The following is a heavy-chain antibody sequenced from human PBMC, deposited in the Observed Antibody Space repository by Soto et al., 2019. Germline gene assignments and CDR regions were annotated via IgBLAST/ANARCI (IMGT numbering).Heavy chain of an antibody. V-gene: IGHV1-18*01. Sequence: AALQVSCKTSGYAFTEHGSSWFGQAPSQGLEWMGWISPYNGKTNYIQEFQDRVTITTDTSSTTVYMDLRTLKSDDTAIYFCARADYGDTKIYSFDHWGQGTLVTVSS. CDR3: ARADYGDTKIYSFDH. CDR1: GYAFTEHG. D-gene: IGHD4-17*01. CDR2: ISPYNGKT. J-gene: IGHJ4*02.